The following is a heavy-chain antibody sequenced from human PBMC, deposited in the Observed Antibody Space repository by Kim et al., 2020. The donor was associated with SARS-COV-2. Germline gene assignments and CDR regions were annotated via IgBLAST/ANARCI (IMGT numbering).Heavy chain of an antibody. V-gene: IGHV3-23*01. CDR1: GFTFSSYA. J-gene: IGHJ4*02. CDR2: ISGSGGST. CDR3: AKDPRLWFGESYFDY. D-gene: IGHD3-10*01. Sequence: GGSLRLSCAASGFTFSSYAMSWVRQAPGKGLEWVSAISGSGGSTYYADSVKGRFTISRDNSKNTLYLQMNSLRAEDTAVYYCAKDPRLWFGESYFDYWGQGTLVTVSS.